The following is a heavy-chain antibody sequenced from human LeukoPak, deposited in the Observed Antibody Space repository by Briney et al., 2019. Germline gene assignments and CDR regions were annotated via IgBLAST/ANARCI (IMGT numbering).Heavy chain of an antibody. J-gene: IGHJ4*02. CDR1: GYTFTSYY. Sequence: ASVKVSCKASGYTFTSYYMHWVRQAPGKGLEWMGGFDPEDGETIYAQKFQGRVTMTEDTSTDTAYMELSSLRSEDTAVYYCATTRAPWGMNDYWGQGTLVTVSS. CDR3: ATTRAPWGMNDY. D-gene: IGHD7-27*01. V-gene: IGHV1-24*01. CDR2: FDPEDGET.